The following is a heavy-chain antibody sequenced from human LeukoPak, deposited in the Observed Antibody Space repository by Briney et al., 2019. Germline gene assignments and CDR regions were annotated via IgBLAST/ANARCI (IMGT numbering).Heavy chain of an antibody. D-gene: IGHD3-16*01. J-gene: IGHJ3*02. Sequence: SETLSLTCTVSGGSISSYSWTWVRQPPGKGLEWIGSIYYSGSTNYNPSLKSRVTISVDTSKNQFSLKPSSVTAADTAVYYCVRDRVLGAFDIWGQGTMVTVSS. CDR1: GGSISSYS. CDR3: VRDRVLGAFDI. CDR2: IYYSGST. V-gene: IGHV4-59*01.